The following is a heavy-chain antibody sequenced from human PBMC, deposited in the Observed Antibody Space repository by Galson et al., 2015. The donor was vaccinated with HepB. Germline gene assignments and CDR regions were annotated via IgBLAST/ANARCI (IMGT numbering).Heavy chain of an antibody. CDR3: ARAARFLEWLLFAKCPPDY. D-gene: IGHD3-3*01. Sequence: SLRLSCAASGFTFSSYGMHWVRQAPGKGLEWVAVIWYDGSNKYYADSVKGRFTISRDNSKNTLYLQMNSLRAEDTAVYYCARAARFLEWLLFAKCPPDYWGQGTLVTVSS. CDR2: IWYDGSNK. J-gene: IGHJ4*02. CDR1: GFTFSSYG. V-gene: IGHV3-33*01.